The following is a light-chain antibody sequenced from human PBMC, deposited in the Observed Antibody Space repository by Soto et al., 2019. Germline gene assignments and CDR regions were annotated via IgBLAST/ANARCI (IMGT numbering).Light chain of an antibody. J-gene: IGLJ3*02. Sequence: QSALTQPASVSGSPGQSITISCTGASSDVENNNVGSWYQQHPGKAPKLLIYEATKRPSGVSNRFSGSKSGDTASLTISGLQAEDEADYFCSSSVRRRTWVFGGGTKLTVL. CDR3: SSSVRRRTWV. CDR2: EAT. V-gene: IGLV2-23*01. CDR1: SSDVENNNV.